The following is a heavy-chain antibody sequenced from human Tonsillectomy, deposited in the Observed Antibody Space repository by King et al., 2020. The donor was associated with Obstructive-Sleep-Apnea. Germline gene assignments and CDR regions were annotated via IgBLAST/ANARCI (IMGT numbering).Heavy chain of an antibody. CDR2: IVVGSGNT. Sequence: QLVESGPEVKKPGTSVKVSCKASGFTFTSSAVQWVRQARGQRLEWIGWIVVGSGNTNYAQKFQERVTITRDMSTSTAYMELSSLRSEDTAVYYCAAARYYYASSGYYYFSEFDYWGQGTLVTVSS. D-gene: IGHD3-22*01. CDR3: AAARYYYASSGYYYFSEFDY. CDR1: GFTFTSSA. J-gene: IGHJ4*02. V-gene: IGHV1-58*01.